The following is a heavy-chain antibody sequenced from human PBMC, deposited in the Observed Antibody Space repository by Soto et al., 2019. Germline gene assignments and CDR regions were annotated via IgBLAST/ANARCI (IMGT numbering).Heavy chain of an antibody. CDR2: IYYSGST. D-gene: IGHD3-3*01. V-gene: IGHV4-31*03. CDR3: ARDLTPPKYYDFWSGYSTGWFDP. Sequence: PSETLSLTCTVSGGSISSGGYYWSWIRQHPGKGLEWIGYIYYSGSTYYNPSLKSRVTISVDTSKNQFSLKLSSVTAADTAVYYCARDLTPPKYYDFWSGYSTGWFDPWGQGTLVTVSS. CDR1: GGSISSGGYY. J-gene: IGHJ5*02.